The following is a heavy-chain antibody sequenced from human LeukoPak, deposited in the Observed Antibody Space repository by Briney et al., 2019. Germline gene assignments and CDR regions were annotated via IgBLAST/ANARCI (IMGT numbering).Heavy chain of an antibody. V-gene: IGHV3-53*01. J-gene: IGHJ3*02. D-gene: IGHD6-19*01. Sequence: PGGSLRLSCAASGFTFSSNDMSWVRQAPGKGLEWVSVIYSGGSTYYADSVKGRFTISRDNSKNTLYLQMNSLRAEDTAVYYCARGMIAVAGAFPDAFDIWGQGTMVTVSS. CDR3: ARGMIAVAGAFPDAFDI. CDR1: GFTFSSND. CDR2: IYSGGST.